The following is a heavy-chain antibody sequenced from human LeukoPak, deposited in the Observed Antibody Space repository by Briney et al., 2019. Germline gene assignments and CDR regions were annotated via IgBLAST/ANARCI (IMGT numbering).Heavy chain of an antibody. V-gene: IGHV1-8*01. D-gene: IGHD3-10*01. CDR2: MNPNSGNT. J-gene: IGHJ5*02. CDR3: ANSGSYYNSPHWFDP. CDR1: GYTFTSYD. Sequence: ASVKVSCKASGYTFTSYDINWVRQATGQGLEWMGWMNPNSGNTGYAQKFQGRVTMTRNTSISTAYMELRSLRSDDTAVYYCANSGSYYNSPHWFDPWGQGTLVTVSS.